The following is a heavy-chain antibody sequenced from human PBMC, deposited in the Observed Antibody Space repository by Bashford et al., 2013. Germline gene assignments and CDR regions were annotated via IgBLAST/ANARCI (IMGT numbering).Heavy chain of an antibody. CDR3: AKSSCSGGSCQKIFHH. V-gene: IGHV3-21*01. Sequence: GSLRLSCAVSGFTFSSFGMNWVRQAPGKGLEWVSSISSSSSYIYYADSVKGRFTISRDNAKNSLYLQMNSLRVEDTAVYFCAKSSCSGGSCQKIFHHWGQGTLVTVSS. CDR1: GFTFSSFG. D-gene: IGHD2-15*01. J-gene: IGHJ1*01. CDR2: ISSSSSYI.